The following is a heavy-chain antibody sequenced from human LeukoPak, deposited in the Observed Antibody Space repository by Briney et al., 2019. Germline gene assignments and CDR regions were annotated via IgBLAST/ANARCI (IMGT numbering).Heavy chain of an antibody. CDR1: GGSISSSSYY. V-gene: IGHV4-39*01. CDR2: IYYSGST. Sequence: SETLSLTCTISGGSISSSSYYWGWIRQPPGKGLEWIGSIYYSGSTYYNPSLKSRVTISVDTSKNQFSLKLSSVTAADTAVYYCARRPRIVGYLGPGNYFDYWGQGTLVTVSS. CDR3: ARRPRIVGYLGPGNYFDY. D-gene: IGHD1-26*01. J-gene: IGHJ4*02.